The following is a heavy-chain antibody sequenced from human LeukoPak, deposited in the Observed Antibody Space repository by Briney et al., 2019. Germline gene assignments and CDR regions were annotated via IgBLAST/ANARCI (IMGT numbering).Heavy chain of an antibody. CDR3: ARDCIWGSHLSDY. V-gene: IGHV4-39*07. J-gene: IGHJ4*02. D-gene: IGHD7-27*01. Sequence: SETLSLTCILSVGSTSIINNYCGWVRQHPRNGLEWNTNIFYSWNTYYSPSLRSRVSITLDTSKNQFSLKLSSVTAADTAVYCCARDCIWGSHLSDYWGQGTVVTVS. CDR1: VGSTSIINNY. CDR2: IFYSWNT.